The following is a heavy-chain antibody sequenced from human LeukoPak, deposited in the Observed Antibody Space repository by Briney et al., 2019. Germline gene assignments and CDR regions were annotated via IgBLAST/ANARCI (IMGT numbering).Heavy chain of an antibody. CDR3: ARYLVVIEDAFDI. CDR2: IYSGGST. V-gene: IGHV3-53*04. Sequence: GGSLRLSCAASGFTFSNYAVNWVRQAPGKGLEWVSVIYSGGSTYYADSVKGRFTISRHNSKNTLYLQMNSLRAEDTAVYYCARYLVVIEDAFDIWGQGTMVTVSS. J-gene: IGHJ3*02. CDR1: GFTFSNYA. D-gene: IGHD3-22*01.